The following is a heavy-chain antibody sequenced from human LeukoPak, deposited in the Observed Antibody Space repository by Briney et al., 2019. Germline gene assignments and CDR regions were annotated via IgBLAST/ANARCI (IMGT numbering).Heavy chain of an antibody. CDR1: GGSISSYY. J-gene: IGHJ4*02. CDR2: IYSSGNT. D-gene: IGHD4-17*01. CDR3: ARHPSWPDYGGTFDY. V-gene: IGHV4-59*08. Sequence: SETLSLTCTVSGGSISSYYWSWIRQPPGKGLEWIAYIYSSGNTNYNPSLKGRVIISVDTSKNQFSLKLNSVTAADTAVYYCARHPSWPDYGGTFDYWGQGTPVIVSS.